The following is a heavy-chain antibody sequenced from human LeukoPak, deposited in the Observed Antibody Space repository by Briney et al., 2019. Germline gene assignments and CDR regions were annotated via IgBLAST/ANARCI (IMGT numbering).Heavy chain of an antibody. CDR2: IYSGGNT. Sequence: GGSLILSCAASGFTVSNNYMSWVRQAPGKGLEWVSVIYSGGNTYYADSVKGRFTISRDNSKNTLYLQMNSLRAEDTAVYYCARTIGSKNAFDIWGQGTMVTVSS. D-gene: IGHD1-26*01. CDR1: GFTVSNNY. V-gene: IGHV3-53*01. CDR3: ARTIGSKNAFDI. J-gene: IGHJ3*02.